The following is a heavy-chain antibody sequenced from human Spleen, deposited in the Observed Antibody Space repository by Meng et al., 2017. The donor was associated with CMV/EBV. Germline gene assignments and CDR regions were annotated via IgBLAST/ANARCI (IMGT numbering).Heavy chain of an antibody. D-gene: IGHD2-8*01. J-gene: IGHJ4*02. CDR1: GFTFSNYV. CDR2: ISDSGGST. Sequence: SCAASGFTFSNYVMSWVRQAPGKGLEWVSSISDSGGSTYYADSVKGRFTISRDNSKNTLYLQMSSLGAEDTAIYYCAKGYCTNGVCSAFDYWGQGTLVTVSS. V-gene: IGHV3-23*01. CDR3: AKGYCTNGVCSAFDY.